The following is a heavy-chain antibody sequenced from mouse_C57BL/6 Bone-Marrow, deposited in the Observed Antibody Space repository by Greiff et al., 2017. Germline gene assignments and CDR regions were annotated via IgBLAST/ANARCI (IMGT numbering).Heavy chain of an antibody. D-gene: IGHD1-1*01. CDR3: AGGDYTTGYFDV. V-gene: IGHV1-69*01. CDR1: GYTFTSYW. J-gene: IGHJ1*03. Sequence: QQPGAELVMPGASVKLSCKASGYTFTSYWMHWVKQRPGQGLEWIGEIDPSDSYTNYNKKFKGKSTLTVAKSSSTAYIQLSSLTSEDSAVYYCAGGDYTTGYFDVWGTGTTVTVSS. CDR2: IDPSDSYT.